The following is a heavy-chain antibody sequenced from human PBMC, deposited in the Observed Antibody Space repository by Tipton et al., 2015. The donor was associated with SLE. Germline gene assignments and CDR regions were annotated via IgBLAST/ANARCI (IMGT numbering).Heavy chain of an antibody. CDR2: IFTSGSP. CDR1: GGSLSNHY. V-gene: IGHV4-4*07. J-gene: IGHJ3*02. Sequence: TLSLTCTVSGGSLSNHYWNWIRQPAGKGPEWIGRIFTSGSPDYNPSLKSRVTISLDTSKNQFSLRLSSVTAADTAMYFCVRELDTFDIWGQGTMVTVSS. CDR3: VRELDTFDI.